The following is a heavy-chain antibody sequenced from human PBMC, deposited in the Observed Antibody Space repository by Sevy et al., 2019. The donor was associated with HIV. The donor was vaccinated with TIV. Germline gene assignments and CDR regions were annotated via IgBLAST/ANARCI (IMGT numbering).Heavy chain of an antibody. J-gene: IGHJ6*03. V-gene: IGHV3-15*01. Sequence: GGSRRLSCAASGFTFSNAWMSWVRQAPGKGLEWVGRIKSKPDGGTTDYAAPVKGRFTISRDDSKNTLYLQMNSLKTEDTAVYYCTTGYVPRYYYYYMDVWGKGTTVTVSS. CDR3: TTGYVPRYYYYYMDV. CDR2: IKSKPDGGTT. CDR1: GFTFSNAW. D-gene: IGHD3-16*01.